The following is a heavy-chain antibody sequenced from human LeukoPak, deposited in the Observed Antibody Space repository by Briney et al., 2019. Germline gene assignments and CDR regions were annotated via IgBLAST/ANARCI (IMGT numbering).Heavy chain of an antibody. V-gene: IGHV3-66*01. CDR3: ATAGGDRFAY. J-gene: IGHJ4*02. Sequence: PGGSLTLTCAASGWTFSRKYLSWVRQAPGKGLEWVSVMYNNGNTHYADSVKGRFTISRDNAKNTLYIPMNSLRPEDPAAYYGATAGGDRFAYWGQGTLVTVSS. CDR1: GWTFSRKY. CDR2: MYNNGNT. D-gene: IGHD2-21*02.